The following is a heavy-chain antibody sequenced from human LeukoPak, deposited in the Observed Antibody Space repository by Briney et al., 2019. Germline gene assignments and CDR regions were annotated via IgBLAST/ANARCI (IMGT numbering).Heavy chain of an antibody. CDR3: AKVGASFYYGMDV. Sequence: GGSLRLSCAASRFIFSNYWMHWVRQAPGKGLEWVSAISGSGGSTYYADSVKGRFTISRDNSKNTLYLQMNSLRAEDTAVYYCAKVGASFYYGMDVWGQGTTVTVSS. D-gene: IGHD1-1*01. CDR1: RFIFSNYW. CDR2: ISGSGGST. J-gene: IGHJ6*02. V-gene: IGHV3-23*01.